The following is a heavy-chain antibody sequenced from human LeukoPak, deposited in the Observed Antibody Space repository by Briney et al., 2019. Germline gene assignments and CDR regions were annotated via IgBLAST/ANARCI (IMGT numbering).Heavy chain of an antibody. CDR2: MNPNSGNT. D-gene: IGHD3-10*01. J-gene: IGHJ3*02. V-gene: IGHV1-8*01. Sequence: ASVKVSCKASGYTFTSYDINWVRQATGQGIEWMGCMNPNSGNTGYAQKFQGRVTMTRNTSISTAYMELSSLRSEDTAVYYCARARITMVRGVIIKYAFDIWGQGTMVTVSS. CDR3: ARARITMVRGVIIKYAFDI. CDR1: GYTFTSYD.